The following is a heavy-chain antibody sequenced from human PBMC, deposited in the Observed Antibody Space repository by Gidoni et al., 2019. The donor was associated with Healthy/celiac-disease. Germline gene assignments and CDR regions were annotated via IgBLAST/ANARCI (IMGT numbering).Heavy chain of an antibody. J-gene: IGHJ6*03. CDR2: IYYSGST. D-gene: IGHD3-9*01. V-gene: IGHV4-59*01. Sequence: VKPSETLSLTCTVSGGSLSSYYWSWIRQPPGKGLEWIGYIYYSGSTNYNPSLKSRVTISVDTSRNQFSLKLTSVTAADTAVYYCARLTWDYYLDVWGKGATVTVSS. CDR3: ARLTWDYYLDV. CDR1: GGSLSSYY.